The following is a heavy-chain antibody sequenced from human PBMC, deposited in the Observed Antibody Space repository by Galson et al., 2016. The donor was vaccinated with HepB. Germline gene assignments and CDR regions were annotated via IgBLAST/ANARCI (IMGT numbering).Heavy chain of an antibody. CDR2: ISGSGDST. Sequence: SLRLSCAASGFTFSSNPMTWVRQAPGKGLEWVSTISGSGDSTYYADAVKGRFAISRDNSKNTLYLQIHSLKAEDTAVYYCAKDNGRALRFLEGTYYYHGMDAWGQGITVTVSS. V-gene: IGHV3-23*01. D-gene: IGHD3-3*01. CDR1: GFTFSSNP. J-gene: IGHJ6*02. CDR3: AKDNGRALRFLEGTYYYHGMDA.